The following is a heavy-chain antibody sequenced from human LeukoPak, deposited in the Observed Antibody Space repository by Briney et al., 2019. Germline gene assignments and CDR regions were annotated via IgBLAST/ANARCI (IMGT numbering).Heavy chain of an antibody. CDR2: INHSGST. V-gene: IGHV4-38-2*02. CDR1: GYSISSGYY. J-gene: IGHJ4*02. D-gene: IGHD5-12*01. CDR3: ARSYDGFDY. Sequence: SETLSLTCTVSGYSISSGYYWGWIRQPPGKGLEWIGEINHSGSTNYNPSLKSRVTISVDTSKNQFSLKLSSVTAADTAVYYCARSYDGFDYWGQGTLVTVSS.